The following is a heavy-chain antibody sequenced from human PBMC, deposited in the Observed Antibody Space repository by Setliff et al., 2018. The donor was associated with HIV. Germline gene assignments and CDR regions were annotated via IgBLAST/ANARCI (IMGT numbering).Heavy chain of an antibody. J-gene: IGHJ4*02. CDR1: AASIRSHY. CDR3: ARHTVFVRYFDH. V-gene: IGHV4-59*11. D-gene: IGHD2-2*02. CDR2: FYYTGST. Sequence: SATLSLTCTVSAASIRSHYWSWIRQSPGKGLEWIGNFYYTGSTDYNPSFKSRVTISLDKSNNQISLNLSSATAADTAVYYCARHTVFVRYFDHWGQGMLVTVSS.